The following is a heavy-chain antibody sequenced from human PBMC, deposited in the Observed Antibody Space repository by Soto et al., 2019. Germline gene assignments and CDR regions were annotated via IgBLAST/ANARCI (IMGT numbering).Heavy chain of an antibody. J-gene: IGHJ6*03. CDR2: IWYDGSNK. D-gene: IGHD3-3*01. CDR1: GFTFSSYG. V-gene: IGHV3-33*01. Sequence: GGSLRLSCAASGFTFSSYGMHWVRQAPGKGLEWVAVIWYDGSNKYYADFVKGRFTISSDNCKNTLYLQMNSLRVEETAVYFCARDALLNYDFWSAYSPEQQYYYYMDVWGKGTTVTVSS. CDR3: ARDALLNYDFWSAYSPEQQYYYYMDV.